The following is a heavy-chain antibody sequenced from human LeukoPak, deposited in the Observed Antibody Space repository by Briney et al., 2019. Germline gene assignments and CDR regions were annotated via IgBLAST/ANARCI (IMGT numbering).Heavy chain of an antibody. CDR2: IHSGSTT. CDR1: GFTVSNNY. CDR3: ARQMVRGIIYNWFDS. V-gene: IGHV3-66*04. J-gene: IGHJ5*02. Sequence: GGSLRLSCAASGFTVSNNYMSWVCQAPGKGLEWVSVIHSGSTTYYPDSVKGKFTISRDNSKNTIYLQMNSLRAEDTAVYYCARQMVRGIIYNWFDSWGQGTLVTVSS. D-gene: IGHD3-10*01.